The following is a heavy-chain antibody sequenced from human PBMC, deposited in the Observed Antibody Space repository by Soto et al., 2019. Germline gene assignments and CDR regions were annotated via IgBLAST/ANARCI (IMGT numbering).Heavy chain of an antibody. CDR1: GDSVSSNSAA. D-gene: IGHD6-19*01. Sequence: SQTLSLSCAISGDSVSSNSAAWNWIRQSPSRGLEWLGRRYYRSKWYNDYAVSVKSRITINPDTSKNQFSLQLNSVTPEDTAVYYCARVPMYSSGSNWFVPWGQGTLVTVSS. CDR2: RYYRSKWYN. J-gene: IGHJ5*02. V-gene: IGHV6-1*01. CDR3: ARVPMYSSGSNWFVP.